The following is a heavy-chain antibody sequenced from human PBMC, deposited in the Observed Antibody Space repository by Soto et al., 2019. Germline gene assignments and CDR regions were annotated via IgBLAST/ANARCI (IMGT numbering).Heavy chain of an antibody. D-gene: IGHD3-10*01. J-gene: IGHJ5*02. V-gene: IGHV1-69*01. Sequence: QVQLVQSGAEVKKPGSSVKVSCKASGGTFSSYAISWVRQAPGQGLEWMGGIIPISGTANYAQKFQGRVTITADESTSTAYMELSSLRSEDTDVYYCARSYYYGSGSYHNWFDPCGQGTLVTVSS. CDR3: ARSYYYGSGSYHNWFDP. CDR1: GGTFSSYA. CDR2: IIPISGTA.